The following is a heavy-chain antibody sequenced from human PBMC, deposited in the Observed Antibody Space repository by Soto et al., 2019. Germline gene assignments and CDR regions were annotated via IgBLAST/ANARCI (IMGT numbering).Heavy chain of an antibody. CDR2: MNPNSGST. J-gene: IGHJ5*02. CDR3: ARVPPYYGSGSYYPQNWFDP. D-gene: IGHD3-10*01. V-gene: IGHV1-8*01. Sequence: ASVKVSCKASGYTFTSYDINWVRQATGQGLEWMGWMNPNSGSTGYAQKFQGRVTMTRNTSISTAYMELSSLRSEDMAVYYCARVPPYYGSGSYYPQNWFDPWGQGTLVTVSS. CDR1: GYTFTSYD.